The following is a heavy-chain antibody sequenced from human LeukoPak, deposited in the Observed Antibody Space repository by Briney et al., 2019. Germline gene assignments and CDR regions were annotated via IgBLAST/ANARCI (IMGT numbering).Heavy chain of an antibody. J-gene: IGHJ6*03. Sequence: ASVKVSCKASGYTFTSYGISWVRQAPGQGLEWMGWISAYNGNTNYAQKLQGRVTITRDMSTSTAYMELSSLRSEDTAVYYCAAGQVVPAAINPRGYYYYYMDVWGKGTTVTVSS. D-gene: IGHD2-2*01. CDR3: AAGQVVPAAINPRGYYYYYMDV. V-gene: IGHV1-18*01. CDR2: ISAYNGNT. CDR1: GYTFTSYG.